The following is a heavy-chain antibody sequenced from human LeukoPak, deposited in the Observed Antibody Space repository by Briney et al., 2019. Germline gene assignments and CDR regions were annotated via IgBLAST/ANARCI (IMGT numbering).Heavy chain of an antibody. CDR2: IYPGDSDT. Sequence: GESLKISCKGSGYSFTSYWIGWVRQMPGKGLEWMGIIYPGDSDTRYNPSFQGQVTISADKSISTAYLQWTSLMASDTAMYYCATTSGSYLRYYYYMDVWGKGTTVTVSS. J-gene: IGHJ6*03. V-gene: IGHV5-51*01. D-gene: IGHD1-26*01. CDR1: GYSFTSYW. CDR3: ATTSGSYLRYYYYMDV.